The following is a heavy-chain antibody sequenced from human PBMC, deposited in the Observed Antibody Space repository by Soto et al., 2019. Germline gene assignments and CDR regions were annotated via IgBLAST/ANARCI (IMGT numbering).Heavy chain of an antibody. D-gene: IGHD2-15*01. V-gene: IGHV3-23*01. Sequence: EVQLLESGGGLVQPGGSLRLSCAASGFTFSNNAMTWARQAPGKGLEWVSVVNGTGAVTFYADSVKGRFTISRDNPKNRLYLQMNTPRAGDTAVYYCAKSRDLQLLWQSGMDVWGQGSTVTVSS. CDR2: VNGTGAVT. J-gene: IGHJ6*02. CDR1: GFTFSNNA. CDR3: AKSRDLQLLWQSGMDV.